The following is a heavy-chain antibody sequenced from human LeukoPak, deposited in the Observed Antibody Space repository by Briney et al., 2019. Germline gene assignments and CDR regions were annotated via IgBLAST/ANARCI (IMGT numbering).Heavy chain of an antibody. D-gene: IGHD4-17*01. Sequence: PSETLSLTCTVSGGSISSFYWSWIRQPPGKGLEWIWYIYYSGSTNYNPSLKSRVTISVDTSKNQFSLKLSSVTAADTAVYYSARRATETKSRVGYYYMDVWGKGTTVTVSS. V-gene: IGHV4-59*08. CDR1: GGSISSFY. CDR3: ARRATETKSRVGYYYMDV. CDR2: IYYSGST. J-gene: IGHJ6*03.